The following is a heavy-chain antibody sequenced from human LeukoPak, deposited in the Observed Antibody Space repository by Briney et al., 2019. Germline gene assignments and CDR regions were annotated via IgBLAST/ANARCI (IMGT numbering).Heavy chain of an antibody. D-gene: IGHD5-18*01. V-gene: IGHV3-23*01. CDR1: GFTFSSYA. CDR2: ISGSGGST. Sequence: HGGSLRLSCAASGFTFSSYAMSWVRQAPGKGLEWVSAISGSGGSTYYADSVKGRFTISRDNSKNTLYLQMNSLRAEDTAVYYCAKERGDAGIQLWTLYFQHWGQGTLVTVSS. CDR3: AKERGDAGIQLWTLYFQH. J-gene: IGHJ1*01.